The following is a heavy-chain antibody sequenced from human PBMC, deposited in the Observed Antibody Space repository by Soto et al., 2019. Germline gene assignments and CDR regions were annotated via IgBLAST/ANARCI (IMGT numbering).Heavy chain of an antibody. CDR2: ISSSSSYT. CDR3: ARGGIAAAGLRDDAFDI. D-gene: IGHD6-13*01. Sequence: QVQLVESGGGLVKPGGSLRLSCAASGFTFSDYYMSWIRQAPGKGLEWVSYISSSSSYTNYADSVKGRFTISRDNAKNSLYLQMNSLRAEDTAVYYWARGGIAAAGLRDDAFDIWGQGTMVTVSS. CDR1: GFTFSDYY. V-gene: IGHV3-11*05. J-gene: IGHJ3*02.